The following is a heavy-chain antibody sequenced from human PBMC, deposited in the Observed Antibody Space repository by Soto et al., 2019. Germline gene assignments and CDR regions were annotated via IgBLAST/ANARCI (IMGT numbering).Heavy chain of an antibody. V-gene: IGHV1-69*12. Sequence: QVQLVQSGAEVKKPGSSVKVACKASGGTFSSYAISWVRQAPGQGLEWMGGIIPIFGTATYAQKFQGRVMITEDESTSTAYMELSSLRSEDTAVYYCARVPVEMATAVGYYFDYWGQGTLVTVSS. CDR2: IIPIFGTA. D-gene: IGHD5-18*01. CDR3: ARVPVEMATAVGYYFDY. J-gene: IGHJ4*02. CDR1: GGTFSSYA.